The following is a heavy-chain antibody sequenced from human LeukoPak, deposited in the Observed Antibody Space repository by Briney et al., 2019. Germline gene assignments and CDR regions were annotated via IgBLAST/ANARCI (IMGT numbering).Heavy chain of an antibody. Sequence: GGSLRLSCAASGFTFNSYWMTWVRQAPGRGLEWVADIKQDGSDKYYAGSVKGRFTISRDNAKNSLYLQMNSLRAEDTALYYCAKDMGGNSEDAFDIWGQGTMVTVSS. J-gene: IGHJ3*02. CDR2: IKQDGSDK. D-gene: IGHD4-23*01. CDR1: GFTFNSYW. CDR3: AKDMGGNSEDAFDI. V-gene: IGHV3-7*03.